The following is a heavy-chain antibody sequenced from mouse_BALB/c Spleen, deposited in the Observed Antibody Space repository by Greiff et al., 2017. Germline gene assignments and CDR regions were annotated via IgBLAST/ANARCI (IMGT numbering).Heavy chain of an antibody. CDR2: IWRGGST. D-gene: IGHD2-4*01. Sequence: VQLVESGPGLVAPSQSLSITCTVSGFSLTGYGVHWVRQSPGKGLEWLGVIWRGGSTDYNAAFMSRLSITKDNSKSQVFFKMNSLQADDTAIYYCAKGDYDYAMDYWGQGTSVTVSS. J-gene: IGHJ4*01. CDR1: GFSLTGYG. V-gene: IGHV2-5*01. CDR3: AKGDYDYAMDY.